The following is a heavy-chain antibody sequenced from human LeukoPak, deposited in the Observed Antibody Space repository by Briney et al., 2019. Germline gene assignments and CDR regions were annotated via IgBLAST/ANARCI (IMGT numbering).Heavy chain of an antibody. CDR3: AKDISGGAAAANYAFDI. V-gene: IGHV3-9*01. CDR2: ISWNSGSI. CDR1: GFTFDDYA. Sequence: GGSLRLSCAASGFTFDDYAMHWVRHAPGKGLEWVSGISWNSGSIVYADSVKGRFTISRDNAKNSLYLQMNSLRAEDTALYYCAKDISGGAAAANYAFDIWGQGTMVTVSS. J-gene: IGHJ3*02. D-gene: IGHD6-13*01.